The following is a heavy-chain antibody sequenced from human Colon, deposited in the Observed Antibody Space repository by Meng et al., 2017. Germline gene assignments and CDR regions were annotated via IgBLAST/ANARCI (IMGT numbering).Heavy chain of an antibody. D-gene: IGHD1-26*01. CDR3: ARVEVGITSGDY. CDR2: ISAYNGNT. J-gene: IGHJ4*02. Sequence: AQLGESGGWVKKPGASVKVSCKASGYTFTNYGITWVRQAPGQGLEWMGWISAYNGNTNYAQTLQGRLTMTTDTSTSTAYMELRSLRSDDTAVYYCARVEVGITSGDYWGQGTLVTVSS. V-gene: IGHV1-18*01. CDR1: GYTFTNYG.